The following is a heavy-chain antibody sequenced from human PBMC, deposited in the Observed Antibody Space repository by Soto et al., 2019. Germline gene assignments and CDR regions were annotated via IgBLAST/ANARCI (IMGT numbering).Heavy chain of an antibody. CDR3: ATVGTTAAMVGFDY. V-gene: IGHV1-24*01. J-gene: IGHJ4*02. CDR1: GCTFSIYA. D-gene: IGHD5-18*01. Sequence: ASVTVSCKASGCTFSIYAIICVRQAPGQGLEWMGGFDPEDGETIYAQKFQGRVTMTEDTSTDTAYMELSSLRSEDTAVYYCATVGTTAAMVGFDYWGQGTLVTVSS. CDR2: FDPEDGET.